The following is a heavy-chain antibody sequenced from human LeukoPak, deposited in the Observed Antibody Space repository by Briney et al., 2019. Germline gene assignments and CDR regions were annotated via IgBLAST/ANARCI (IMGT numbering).Heavy chain of an antibody. CDR1: GFTFSSYS. D-gene: IGHD5-12*01. J-gene: IGHJ6*03. V-gene: IGHV3-21*01. CDR3: ARDGGYDFTSPVGAMNYYYYYYMDV. Sequence: PGGSLRLSCAASGFTFSSYSMNWVRQAPGKGLEWVSSISSSSSYIYYADSVKGRFTISRDNAKNSLYLQMNSLRAEDTAVYYCARDGGYDFTSPVGAMNYYYYYYMDVWGKGTTVTVSS. CDR2: ISSSSSYI.